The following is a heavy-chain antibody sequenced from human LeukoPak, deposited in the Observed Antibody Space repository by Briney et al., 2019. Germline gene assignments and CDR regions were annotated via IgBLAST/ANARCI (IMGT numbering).Heavy chain of an antibody. Sequence: PGGSLRLSCAASGFTFSSYWKHWVRHAPGQGLVWVSRINSDGSRTTYADSVKGRFTISRDNAKNTLHLQMNSLRAEDTAVYYCARDVQAGPGYWGQGTLVTVSS. J-gene: IGHJ4*02. V-gene: IGHV3-74*01. D-gene: IGHD6-19*01. CDR3: ARDVQAGPGY. CDR1: GFTFSSYW. CDR2: INSDGSRT.